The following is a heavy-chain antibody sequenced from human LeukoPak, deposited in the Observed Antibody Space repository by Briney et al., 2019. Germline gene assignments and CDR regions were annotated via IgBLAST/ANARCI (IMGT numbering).Heavy chain of an antibody. J-gene: IGHJ2*01. CDR3: ARGSPSYAQWHFDL. V-gene: IGHV1-2*02. D-gene: IGHD2/OR15-2a*01. Sequence: GASVKVSCKASGYTFTGYYIHWVRQAPGQGLEWMGLIKPNSGDTKYAQKFQGRVTMTRDTSITTAYMELSSLRSDDTAVYYCARGSPSYAQWHFDLWGRGTLVTVSS. CDR2: IKPNSGDT. CDR1: GYTFTGYY.